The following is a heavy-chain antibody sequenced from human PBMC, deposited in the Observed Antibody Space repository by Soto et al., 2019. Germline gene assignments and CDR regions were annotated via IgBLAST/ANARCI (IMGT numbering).Heavy chain of an antibody. V-gene: IGHV3-21*01. Sequence: SGGSLRLSCAATGFSFSSFSLNWIRQAPGKGLEWISFIGSSSRYIHYADSVKGRFIISRDDAKTSLYLQMNSLRAEDTAVYYCAKASDYFDNSTNSDYWGQGALVTVSS. D-gene: IGHD3-22*01. CDR1: GFSFSSFS. CDR3: AKASDYFDNSTNSDY. J-gene: IGHJ4*02. CDR2: IGSSSRYI.